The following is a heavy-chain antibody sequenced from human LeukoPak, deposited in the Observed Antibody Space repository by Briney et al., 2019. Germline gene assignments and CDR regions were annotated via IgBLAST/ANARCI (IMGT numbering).Heavy chain of an antibody. D-gene: IGHD2/OR15-2a*01. CDR2: IYHSGST. V-gene: IGHV4-4*02. J-gene: IGHJ6*02. CDR3: ARDRRRASMGYYYYGMDV. Sequence: SGTLSLTCAVSGGSISSSNWWSWVRQPPGKGLEWIGEIYHSGSTNYNPSLKSRDTISVDKSKNQFSLKLSSVTAADTAVYYCARDRRRASMGYYYYGMDVWGQGTTVTVSS. CDR1: GGSISSSNW.